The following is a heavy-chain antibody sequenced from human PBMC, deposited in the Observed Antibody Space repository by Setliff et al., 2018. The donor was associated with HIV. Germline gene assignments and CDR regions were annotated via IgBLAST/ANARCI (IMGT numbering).Heavy chain of an antibody. CDR2: IYDSGSS. J-gene: IGHJ4*02. D-gene: IGHD5-18*01. CDR3: ARGQLWSPYYFDY. Sequence: PSETLSLTCAVSGGSISSSNWWSWVRQPPGKGLEWIGEIYDSGSSNYNPSLKSRVTISVDTSKNQFPLRLSSVTAADTAVYYCARGQLWSPYYFDYWGQGTLVTVSS. V-gene: IGHV4-4*02. CDR1: GGSISSSNW.